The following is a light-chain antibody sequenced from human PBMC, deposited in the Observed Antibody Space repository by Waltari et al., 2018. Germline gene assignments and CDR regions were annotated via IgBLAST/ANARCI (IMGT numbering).Light chain of an antibody. CDR2: EDS. CDR1: QSVCTY. J-gene: IGKJ2*01. CDR3: QQRSSWTPHT. V-gene: IGKV3-11*01. Sequence: EIVLTQSPATLSLSPGETATLSCRASQSVCTYLAWYQQKPGQAPRLLIYEDSNRATGIPDRFRGSGSGTDFTLTISSLEPEDFALYYCQQRSSWTPHTFGQGARLEIK.